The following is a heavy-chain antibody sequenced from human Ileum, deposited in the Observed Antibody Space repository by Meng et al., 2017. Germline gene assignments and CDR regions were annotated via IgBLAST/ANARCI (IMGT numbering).Heavy chain of an antibody. CDR2: IKQDGSEK. J-gene: IGHJ6*02. CDR3: ARGGMVRANYYYGMDV. V-gene: IGHV3-7*01. CDR1: GFTFGSYW. Sequence: GESLKISCVTSGFTFGSYWMTWVRQAPGKGLEWVANIKQDGSEKYYVESVKGRFTISRDNVKKSLYLQMSSLRGEDTAVYYCARGGMVRANYYYGMDVWGQGTTVTVSS. D-gene: IGHD3-10*01.